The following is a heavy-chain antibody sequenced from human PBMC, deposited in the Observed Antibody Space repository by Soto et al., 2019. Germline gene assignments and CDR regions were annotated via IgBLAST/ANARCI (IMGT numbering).Heavy chain of an antibody. CDR1: GGSISSCSYY. CDR2: IYYSGST. CDR3: ARLRNTPYYFDY. V-gene: IGHV4-39*07. J-gene: IGHJ4*02. Sequence: SDTLSLTCTVYGGSISSCSYYWGWIRQPPGKGLEWIGNIYYSGSTYYNPSLKSRVTISVDTSKNQFSLKLSSVTAADTAVYYCARLRNTPYYFDYWGQGTLVTVSS.